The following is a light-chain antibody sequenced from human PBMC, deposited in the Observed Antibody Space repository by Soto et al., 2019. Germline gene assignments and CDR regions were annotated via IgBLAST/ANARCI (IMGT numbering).Light chain of an antibody. CDR2: LNSDGSH. V-gene: IGLV4-69*01. CDR1: SGHSSYA. CDR3: QTWGTGIVL. J-gene: IGLJ2*01. Sequence: QLVLTQSPSASASLGASVKLTCTLSSGHSSYAIAWHQQRPEKGPRYLMKLNSDGSHSKGDGIPDRFSGSRSGAERYLTISSLQSEDEADYYCQTWGTGIVLFGGGTQLTVL.